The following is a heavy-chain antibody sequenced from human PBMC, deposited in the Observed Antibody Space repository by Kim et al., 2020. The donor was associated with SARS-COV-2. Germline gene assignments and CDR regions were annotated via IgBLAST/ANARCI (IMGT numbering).Heavy chain of an antibody. V-gene: IGHV3-9*01. Sequence: GGSLRLSCAASGFTFVDYAMHWVRQAPGKGLEWGSGISWNSGSIGYADSVKGRFTISRDNAKNSLYLQMNSLRAEDTALYYCAKDRDSSCYQTLFDYWGQRTLVTVSS. D-gene: IGHD3-22*01. CDR1: GFTFVDYA. J-gene: IGHJ4*02. CDR2: ISWNSGSI. CDR3: AKDRDSSCYQTLFDY.